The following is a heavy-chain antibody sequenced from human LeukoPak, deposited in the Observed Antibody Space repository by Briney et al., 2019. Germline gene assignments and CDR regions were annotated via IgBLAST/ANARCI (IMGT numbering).Heavy chain of an antibody. V-gene: IGHV3-53*01. D-gene: IGHD6-13*01. CDR1: GFTFDDYA. CDR3: ARDNQYSSSWYAN. CDR2: IYSGGST. Sequence: PGRSLRLPCAASGFTFDDYAMHWVRQAPGKGLEWVSVIYSGGSTYYADSVKGRFTISRDNSKNTLYLQMNSLRAEDTAVYYCARDNQYSSSWYANWGQGTLVTVSS. J-gene: IGHJ4*02.